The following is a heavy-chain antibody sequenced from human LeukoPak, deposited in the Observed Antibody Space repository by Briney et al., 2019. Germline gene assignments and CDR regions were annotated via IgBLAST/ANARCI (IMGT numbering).Heavy chain of an antibody. J-gene: IGHJ4*02. CDR1: GGTFRNYA. V-gene: IGHV1-69*01. CDR3: ARGWDSSGQIPFFY. Sequence: AASVKVSCKASGGTFRNYAISWVRQAPGQGLEWMGGIIPIFGTANYGQKFQGRVTITADESTSTAYIELSSLRSEDTAVYYCARGWDSSGQIPFFYWGQGTLVTVSS. D-gene: IGHD3-22*01. CDR2: IIPIFGTA.